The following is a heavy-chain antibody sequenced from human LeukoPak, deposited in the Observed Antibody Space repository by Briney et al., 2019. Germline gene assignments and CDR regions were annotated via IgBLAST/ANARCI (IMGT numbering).Heavy chain of an antibody. D-gene: IGHD1-1*01. CDR2: IYSSGNTYSSGST. Sequence: KPSETLSLTCTVSGDSISSYYWSWIRQPAGKGLEWIGRIYSSGNTYSSGSTNYNPSLKSRVTMSVDTFKNQFSLKLNSVTTADTAIYYCARDRRRGTGNYYFDYWGQGTLVTVSS. CDR3: ARDRRRGTGNYYFDY. J-gene: IGHJ4*02. CDR1: GDSISSYY. V-gene: IGHV4-4*07.